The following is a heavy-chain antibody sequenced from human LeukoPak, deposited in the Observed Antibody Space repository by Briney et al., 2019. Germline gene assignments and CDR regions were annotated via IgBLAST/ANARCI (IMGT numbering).Heavy chain of an antibody. D-gene: IGHD6-19*01. CDR2: LIYTGST. CDR3: ASTGEMYSSGWYFDF. CDR1: GVSISRYY. V-gene: IGHV4-59*01. Sequence: PSETLSLTCTVSGVSISRYYWSWIRQPPGKGLEWIGYLIYTGSTNYNPSLKSRVTISIDTSKNQFSLNLSSVTAADTAVYYCASTGEMYSSGWYFDFWGQGTLVTVSS. J-gene: IGHJ4*02.